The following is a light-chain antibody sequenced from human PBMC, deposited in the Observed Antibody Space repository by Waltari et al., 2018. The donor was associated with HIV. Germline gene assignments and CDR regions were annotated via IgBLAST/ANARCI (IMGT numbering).Light chain of an antibody. V-gene: IGKV2-30*01. CDR2: KVS. CDR1: QSRVYSDGNTY. Sequence: DVVMTQSPLSLPVTLGQPASISCRSSQSRVYSDGNTYLTWFQQRPGQSPRRLIYKVSNRDSGVPDRFSDSGSGADFTLKISRVEAEDVGVYYCMQGTHWPWTCGQGTKVEIK. CDR3: MQGTHWPWT. J-gene: IGKJ1*01.